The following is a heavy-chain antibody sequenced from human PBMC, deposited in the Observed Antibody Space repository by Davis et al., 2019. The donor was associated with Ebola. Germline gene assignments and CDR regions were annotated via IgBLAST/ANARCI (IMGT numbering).Heavy chain of an antibody. Sequence: PGGSLRLSCAASGFTFSSYAMHWVRQAPGKGLEWVAVISYDGSNKYYADSVKGRFTISRDNSKNTLYLQMNSLRAEDTAVYYCATSPYSSSSSFDYWGQGTLVTVSS. J-gene: IGHJ4*02. CDR3: ATSPYSSSSSFDY. V-gene: IGHV3-30-3*01. CDR1: GFTFSSYA. D-gene: IGHD6-6*01. CDR2: ISYDGSNK.